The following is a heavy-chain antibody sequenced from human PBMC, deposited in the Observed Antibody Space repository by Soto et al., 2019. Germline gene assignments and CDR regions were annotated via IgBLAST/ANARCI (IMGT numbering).Heavy chain of an antibody. Sequence: ASVKVSCKASGYSFTGNSIHWVRQAPGQGLEWMGWISAHNNDTNYAQKIQGRVTMTIDTSTSTAYMELRSLRSDDTAVYYCARVSGSYDYWGLGTLVTVSS. J-gene: IGHJ4*02. D-gene: IGHD1-26*01. CDR2: ISAHNNDT. CDR3: ARVSGSYDY. V-gene: IGHV1-18*04. CDR1: GYSFTGNS.